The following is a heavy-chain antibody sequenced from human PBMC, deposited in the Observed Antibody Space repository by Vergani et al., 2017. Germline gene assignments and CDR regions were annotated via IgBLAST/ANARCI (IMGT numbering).Heavy chain of an antibody. D-gene: IGHD3/OR15-3a*01. V-gene: IGHV1-8*01. J-gene: IGHJ4*02. CDR2: MSPNSGKT. CDR3: AIGPVRDYCNY. Sequence: QVQLVQSGAEVKKPGASVKVSCKASGYTFTSYDINWVRQATGQGLEWMGWMSPNSGKTGYAQKFQGRVTMTRDTSISTAYMELSRLRSDDTAVYYCAIGPVRDYCNYWGQGTLVTVSS. CDR1: GYTFTSYD.